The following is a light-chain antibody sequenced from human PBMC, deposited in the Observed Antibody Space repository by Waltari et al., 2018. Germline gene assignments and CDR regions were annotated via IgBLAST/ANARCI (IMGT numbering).Light chain of an antibody. Sequence: WSQQKRGQYTILVIYQDTKRRAGIPERLSGSKSANAATLTITGTQAVDEADYYCQALGTGAWVFGGGTKLTVL. J-gene: IGLJ3*02. V-gene: IGLV3-1*01. CDR3: QALGTGAWV. CDR2: QDT.